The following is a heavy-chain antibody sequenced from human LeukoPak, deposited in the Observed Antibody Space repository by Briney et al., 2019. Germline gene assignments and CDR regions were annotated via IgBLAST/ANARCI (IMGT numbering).Heavy chain of an antibody. J-gene: IGHJ6*02. V-gene: IGHV4-39*07. CDR2: IYHSGST. Sequence: SETLSLTCTVSGGSISSGNYYWSWIRQPPGKGLEWIGEIYHSGSTNYNPSLKSRVTISVDKSKNQFSLKLSSVTAADTAVYYCARADRTTVAYYGMDVWGQGTTVTVSS. CDR1: GGSISSGNYY. CDR3: ARADRTTVAYYGMDV. D-gene: IGHD4-23*01.